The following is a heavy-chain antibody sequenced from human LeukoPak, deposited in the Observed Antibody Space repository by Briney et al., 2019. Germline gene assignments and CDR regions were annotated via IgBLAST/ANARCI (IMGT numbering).Heavy chain of an antibody. CDR2: IYYSGYT. CDR1: GGSISTSY. V-gene: IGHV4-59*01. CDR3: ARGQSTGTTAQPDY. J-gene: IGHJ4*02. D-gene: IGHD1-1*01. Sequence: PSETLSLTCTVSGGSISTSYWSWIRQPPGKGLEWIGYIYYSGYTNYNPSLKSRVTMSVDTSKNQLSLKLSSVTAADTAVYYCARGQSTGTTAQPDYCGQGTLVTVSS.